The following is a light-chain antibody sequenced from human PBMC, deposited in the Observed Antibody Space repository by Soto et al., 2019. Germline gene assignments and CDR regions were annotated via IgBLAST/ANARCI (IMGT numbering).Light chain of an antibody. Sequence: EVVMTQSPATLSVSPGERATVSCRASHSVGSLLAWYQQKPGQAPRLLIYGASSRATGIPDRFSGSGSGTDFTLTISRLEPEDFAVYYCQQYGSSGTFGQGTKVDIK. V-gene: IGKV3-20*01. CDR2: GAS. CDR3: QQYGSSGT. CDR1: HSVGSL. J-gene: IGKJ1*01.